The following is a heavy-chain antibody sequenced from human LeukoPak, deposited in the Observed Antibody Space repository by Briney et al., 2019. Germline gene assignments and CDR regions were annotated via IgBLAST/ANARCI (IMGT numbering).Heavy chain of an antibody. J-gene: IGHJ4*02. CDR2: ISSSSSYI. V-gene: IGHV3-21*01. Sequence: GGSLRLSCAASGFTFSSYSMNWVRQAPGKGLEWVSSISSSSSYIYYADSVKGRFTISRDNAKNTVYLQMNSLRAEDTAVYYCARVQNEWQLLPGFDYWGQGTLVTVSS. CDR3: ARVQNEWQLLPGFDY. D-gene: IGHD1-26*01. CDR1: GFTFSSYS.